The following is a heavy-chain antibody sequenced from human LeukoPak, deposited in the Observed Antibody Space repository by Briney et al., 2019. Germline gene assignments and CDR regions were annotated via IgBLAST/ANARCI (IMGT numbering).Heavy chain of an antibody. D-gene: IGHD2-2*01. CDR2: IIPIFGTA. Sequence: SVKVSCKASGGTFSSYAISWVRQAPGQGLEWMGGIIPIFGTANYAQKFQSRVTITADESTSTAYMELSSLRSEDTAVYYCARVASLTSCYDYWGQGTLVTVSS. CDR1: GGTFSSYA. CDR3: ARVASLTSCYDY. V-gene: IGHV1-69*13. J-gene: IGHJ4*02.